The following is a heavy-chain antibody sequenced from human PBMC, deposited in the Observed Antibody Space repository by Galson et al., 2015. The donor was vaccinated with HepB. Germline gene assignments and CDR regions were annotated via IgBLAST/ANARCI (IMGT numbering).Heavy chain of an antibody. V-gene: IGHV1-2*02. J-gene: IGHJ5*02. CDR3: ARRSGSGIYCFDP. Sequence: SVKVSCKASGYTFNGYHMHWVRQAPGQGLEWMGWINPNSGGTNYAQKFQGRVTMTRGTSISTVYMELSRLRSDDTAVYYCARRSGSGIYCFDPWGQGTLVTVSS. CDR2: INPNSGGT. CDR1: GYTFNGYH. D-gene: IGHD1-26*01.